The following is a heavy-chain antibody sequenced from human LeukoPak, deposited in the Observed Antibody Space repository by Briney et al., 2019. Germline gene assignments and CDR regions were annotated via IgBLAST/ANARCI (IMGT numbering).Heavy chain of an antibody. CDR1: GFTFRSHG. CDR3: ARWTGSNSGGSLDY. CDR2: IWYDGSQQ. Sequence: GGSLRLSCAASGFTFRSHGMHWVRQAPRKGLEWVAAIWYDGSQQLYIESVKGRFTISRDNSKNTLYLQMTSLRAEDTAVFYCARWTGSNSGGSLDYWGQGTQVTVSS. D-gene: IGHD2-15*01. V-gene: IGHV3-33*01. J-gene: IGHJ4*02.